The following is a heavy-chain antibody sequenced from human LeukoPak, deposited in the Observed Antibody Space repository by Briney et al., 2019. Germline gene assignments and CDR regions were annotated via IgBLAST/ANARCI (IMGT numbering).Heavy chain of an antibody. CDR3: ARTAARRFDY. CDR2: INPTGGST. CDR1: GYTFPSYF. V-gene: IGHV1-46*01. D-gene: IGHD6-6*01. J-gene: IGHJ4*02. Sequence: ASVKVSWKASGYTFPSYFMHWVRQAPGQGLEWMGIINPTGGSTTYAQKFQGRVTMTRDTSTSTVYMELSSLRSDDTAVYYCARTAARRFDYWGQGTLVTVSS.